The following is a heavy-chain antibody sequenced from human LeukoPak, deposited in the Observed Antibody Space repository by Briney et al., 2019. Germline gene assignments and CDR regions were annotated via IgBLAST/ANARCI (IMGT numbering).Heavy chain of an antibody. Sequence: PGGSLRLSCAASGFTVSSNYMSWVRQAPGKGLEWVSVIYSGGSTYYADSVKGRFTISRDNSKNTLNLQMNSLRAEDTAVYYCVSYYYDSTPSAFDIWGQGTMVTVSS. CDR1: GFTVSSNY. D-gene: IGHD3-22*01. CDR3: VSYYYDSTPSAFDI. CDR2: IYSGGST. V-gene: IGHV3-53*01. J-gene: IGHJ3*02.